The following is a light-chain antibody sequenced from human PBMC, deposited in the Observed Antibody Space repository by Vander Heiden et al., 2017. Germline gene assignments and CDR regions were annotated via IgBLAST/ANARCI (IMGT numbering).Light chain of an antibody. CDR3: QVWDTSTSVV. J-gene: IGLJ2*01. CDR1: NIGSKN. Sequence: SYEVTQPPSLSVALGPTARITCGGDNIGSKNVHWYQERPGQAPVVVIYRDDQRPSEIPERFSGSNSGNTATLTITGAQAGDEAAYFCQVWDTSTSVVFGGGTKVTVL. CDR2: RDD. V-gene: IGLV3-9*01.